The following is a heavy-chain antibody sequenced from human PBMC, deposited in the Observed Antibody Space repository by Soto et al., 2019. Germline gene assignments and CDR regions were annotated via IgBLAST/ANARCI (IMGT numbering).Heavy chain of an antibody. CDR3: AKGRYSSSSDYFDY. Sequence: GGSLRLSCAASGFTFSSYGMHWVRQAPGKGLEWVAVISYDGSNKYYADSVKGRFTISRDNSKNTLYLQMNSLRAEDTAVYYCAKGRYSSSSDYFDYWGQGTLVTVSS. V-gene: IGHV3-30*18. J-gene: IGHJ4*02. CDR1: GFTFSSYG. D-gene: IGHD6-6*01. CDR2: ISYDGSNK.